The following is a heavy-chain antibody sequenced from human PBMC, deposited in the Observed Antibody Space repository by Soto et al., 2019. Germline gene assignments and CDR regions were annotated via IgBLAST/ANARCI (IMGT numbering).Heavy chain of an antibody. Sequence: QVQLVQSGAEVKKPGASVKVSCKASGYTFTGYYMHWVRQAPGQGLEWMGWISPNSGGTKFAQKFQGRVTMTRDTSISTVYMEYSRLRSDDTAIYYCARDQTGYSSGWSSVAMDVWGQGTTVTVS. CDR2: ISPNSGGT. V-gene: IGHV1-2*02. CDR3: ARDQTGYSSGWSSVAMDV. J-gene: IGHJ6*02. CDR1: GYTFTGYY. D-gene: IGHD6-19*01.